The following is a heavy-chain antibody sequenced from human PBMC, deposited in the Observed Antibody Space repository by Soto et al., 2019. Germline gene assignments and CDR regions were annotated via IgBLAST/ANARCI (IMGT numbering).Heavy chain of an antibody. CDR1: GFTFSSYA. CDR2: ISGSGGNI. D-gene: IGHD3-22*01. Sequence: EVQMLESGGGLVQPGGSLRLSCAASGFTFSSYAMSWVSQAPGKGLEWVSGISGSGGNINYADSVKSRFTISRDNSKNTLYLQMNSLRAEDTAVYYCAKDSPYYYDSSDSVGAFDIWGQGTMVTVSS. J-gene: IGHJ3*02. V-gene: IGHV3-23*01. CDR3: AKDSPYYYDSSDSVGAFDI.